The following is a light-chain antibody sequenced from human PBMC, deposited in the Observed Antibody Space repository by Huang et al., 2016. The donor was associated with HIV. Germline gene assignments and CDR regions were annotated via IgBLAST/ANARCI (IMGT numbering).Light chain of an antibody. CDR2: DAS. J-gene: IGKJ4*01. V-gene: IGKV3-11*01. Sequence: EIVLTQSPATLSLSPGERATITCRASQSVSSYLAWYQQKPSQAPRLLIYDASSRATGIPARFRVSGSGTDFTLTISSLGPEDIAVYYCQHRSNWPRLTFGGGTKVEIK. CDR3: QHRSNWPRLT. CDR1: QSVSSY.